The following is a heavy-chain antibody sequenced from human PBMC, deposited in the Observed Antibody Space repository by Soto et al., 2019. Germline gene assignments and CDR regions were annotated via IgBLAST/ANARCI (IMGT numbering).Heavy chain of an antibody. CDR1: GYTFTSYA. D-gene: IGHD2-2*01. CDR3: ARAYQPLPYDY. V-gene: IGHV1-3*01. CDR2: INAGNGNT. Sequence: ASVKVSCKASGYTFTSYAMHWVRQAPGQRLEWMGWINAGNGNTKYSQKFQGRATITRDTSASTAYMELSSLRSEDTAVYYCARAYQPLPYDYWGQGTLVTVSS. J-gene: IGHJ4*02.